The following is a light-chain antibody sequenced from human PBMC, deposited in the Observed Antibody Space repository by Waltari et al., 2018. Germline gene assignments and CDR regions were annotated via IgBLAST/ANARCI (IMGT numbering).Light chain of an antibody. V-gene: IGKV3-11*01. CDR1: HSISGY. J-gene: IGKJ4*01. Sequence: ENVLTQSPATLSLSPGDRATLSCRASHSISGYLACYQQKPGQPPRLLIFDVSNRATGIPARFSGSGSGTVFTLSISSLEPEDSAVYYCQQRTNWLTFGGGTKVEIK. CDR2: DVS. CDR3: QQRTNWLT.